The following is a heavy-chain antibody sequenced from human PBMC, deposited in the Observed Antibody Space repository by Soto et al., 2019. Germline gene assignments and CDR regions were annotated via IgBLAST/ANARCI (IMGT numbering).Heavy chain of an antibody. Sequence: LRLSCAASGFTFSSYAMSWVRQAPGKGLEWVSAISGSGGSTYYADSVKGRFTISRDNSKNTLYLQMNSLRAEDTAVYYCAKGLIRQWLPYYWGQGTLVTVSS. V-gene: IGHV3-23*01. CDR1: GFTFSSYA. CDR3: AKGLIRQWLPYY. J-gene: IGHJ4*02. D-gene: IGHD6-19*01. CDR2: ISGSGGST.